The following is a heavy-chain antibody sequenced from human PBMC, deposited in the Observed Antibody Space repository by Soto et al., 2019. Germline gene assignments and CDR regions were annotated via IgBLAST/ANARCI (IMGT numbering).Heavy chain of an antibody. CDR3: AHRYYDFWSGYYIFDY. CDR1: GFSLSTRGVG. CDR2: IYWDDDK. J-gene: IGHJ4*02. V-gene: IGHV2-5*02. Sequence: QITLKESGPTLVKPTQTLTLTCTFSGFSLSTRGVGVGWIRQPPGKALEGLALIYWDDDKRYSPSLKSRLTINKDTTKNQVVLTITNMDPVDTATYYCAHRYYDFWSGYYIFDYWGQGTLVTVSS. D-gene: IGHD3-3*01.